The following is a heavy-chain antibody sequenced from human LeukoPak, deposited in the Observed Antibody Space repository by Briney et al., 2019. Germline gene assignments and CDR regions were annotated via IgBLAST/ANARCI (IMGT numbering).Heavy chain of an antibody. V-gene: IGHV1-8*01. CDR1: GYTFISSD. CDR3: ARGSYDSSGTYYVDV. Sequence: ASVKVSCKASGYTFISSDINWVRQATGQGLEWMGWMNPNSGNTGYAQKFQGRVTMTRNTSIYTAYMEVSSLRSEDTAVYYCARGSYDSSGTYYVDVWGKGTTVTVSS. CDR2: MNPNSGNT. J-gene: IGHJ6*03. D-gene: IGHD3-22*01.